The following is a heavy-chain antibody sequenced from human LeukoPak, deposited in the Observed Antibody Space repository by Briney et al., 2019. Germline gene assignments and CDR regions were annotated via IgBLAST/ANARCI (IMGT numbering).Heavy chain of an antibody. CDR3: ARVGTNYYDSSGYYDY. Sequence: GGSLRLSCSVSGFTISSYAMHWVRQATGKGVEWVSAIGTAGDTYYPGSVKGRFTISRENAKNSLYLQMNSLRAEDTAVYYCARVGTNYYDSSGYYDYWGQGTLVTVSS. CDR2: IGTAGDT. J-gene: IGHJ4*02. D-gene: IGHD3-22*01. V-gene: IGHV3-13*01. CDR1: GFTISSYA.